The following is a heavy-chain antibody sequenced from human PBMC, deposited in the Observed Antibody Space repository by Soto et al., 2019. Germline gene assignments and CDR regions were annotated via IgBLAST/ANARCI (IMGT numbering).Heavy chain of an antibody. CDR1: GYSFTSYW. V-gene: IGHV5-51*01. D-gene: IGHD3-3*01. CDR3: ARSPFGVVTAAPYYYYGMDV. CDR2: IYPGDSDT. J-gene: IGHJ6*02. Sequence: PGESLKISCKGSGYSFTSYWIGWVRQMPGKGLEWMGIIYPGDSDTRYSPSFQGQVTISADKSISTAYLQWSSLKASDTAMYYCARSPFGVVTAAPYYYYGMDVWGQGTTVTVS.